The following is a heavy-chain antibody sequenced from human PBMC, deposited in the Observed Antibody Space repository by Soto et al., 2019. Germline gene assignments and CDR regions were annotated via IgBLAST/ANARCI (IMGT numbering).Heavy chain of an antibody. CDR2: ISAYNGNT. Sequence: GASVKVSCKASGYTFTSYGISWVRQAPGQGLEWMGWISAYNGNTNYAQKLQGRVTMTTDTSTSTAYMELRSLRSDGTAVYYCARDRDIVVVPAAISNYYYGMDVWGQGTLVTVSS. D-gene: IGHD2-2*02. CDR1: GYTFTSYG. CDR3: ARDRDIVVVPAAISNYYYGMDV. J-gene: IGHJ6*02. V-gene: IGHV1-18*04.